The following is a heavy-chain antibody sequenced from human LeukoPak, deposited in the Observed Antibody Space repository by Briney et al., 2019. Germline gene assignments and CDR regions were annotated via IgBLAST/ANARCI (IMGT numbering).Heavy chain of an antibody. CDR3: ARSPVYSSGWYQANDAFDI. D-gene: IGHD6-19*01. J-gene: IGHJ3*02. V-gene: IGHV3-30*03. Sequence: GTSLRLSCAASGFSFSDYGIHWVRQAPGKGLEWVAVISYDGSNKYYADSVKGRFTISRDNSKNTLYLQMNSLRAEDTAVHYCARSPVYSSGWYQANDAFDIWGQGTMVTVSS. CDR2: ISYDGSNK. CDR1: GFSFSDYG.